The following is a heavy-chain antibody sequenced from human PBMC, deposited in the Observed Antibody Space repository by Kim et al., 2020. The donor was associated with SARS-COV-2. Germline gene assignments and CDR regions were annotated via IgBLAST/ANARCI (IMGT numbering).Heavy chain of an antibody. CDR1: GFTFSSYA. V-gene: IGHV3-30*04. D-gene: IGHD3-22*01. Sequence: GGSLRLSCAASGFTFSSYAMHWVRQAPGKGLEWVAVISSDGSNKYYADSVKGRFTTTKDNSKNTLYLQMNSQGAEDTAVYDCASGSGYYLSWFDPWGQGTLVTVSS. J-gene: IGHJ5*02. CDR3: ASGSGYYLSWFDP. CDR2: ISSDGSNK.